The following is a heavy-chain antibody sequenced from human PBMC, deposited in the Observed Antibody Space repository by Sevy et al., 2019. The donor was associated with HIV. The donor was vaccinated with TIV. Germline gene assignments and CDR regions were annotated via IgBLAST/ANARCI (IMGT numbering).Heavy chain of an antibody. CDR2: IYTSGST. J-gene: IGHJ5*02. CDR3: ARDHLNWFDP. CDR1: GGSISSYY. Sequence: SETLSLTCTVSGGSISSYYWSWIRQPAGKGLEWIGRIYTSGSTNKNSSLQSRVTMSIDTSNNQFSLKLRSVTAADTAVYYCARDHLNWFDPWGQGTLVTVSS. V-gene: IGHV4-4*07.